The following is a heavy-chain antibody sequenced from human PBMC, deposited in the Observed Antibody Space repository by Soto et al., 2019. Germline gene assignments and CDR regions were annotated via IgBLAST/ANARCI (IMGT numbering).Heavy chain of an antibody. J-gene: IGHJ6*02. CDR2: IYYSGST. Sequence: KPSETLSLTCTVSGGSISSYYWSWIRQPPGKGLEWIGYIYYSGSTNYNPSLKSRVTISVDTSKNQFSLKLSSVTAADTAVYYCARFVHIDDLIHYYYGMDVWGQGTTVTVSS. D-gene: IGHD2-21*01. CDR1: GGSISSYY. CDR3: ARFVHIDDLIHYYYGMDV. V-gene: IGHV4-59*01.